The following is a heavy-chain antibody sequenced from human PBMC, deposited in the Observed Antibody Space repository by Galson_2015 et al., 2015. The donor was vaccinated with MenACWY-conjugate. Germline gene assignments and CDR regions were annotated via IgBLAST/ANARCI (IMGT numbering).Heavy chain of an antibody. CDR3: ARSKYSSGADY. Sequence: SETLSLTCAVYGGSFSGYYWSWIRQPPGKGLERIGEINHSGSTNYNPSLKSRVTISVDTSKNQFSLKLSSVTAADTAVYYCARSKYSSGADYWGQGTLVTVSS. D-gene: IGHD6-19*01. CDR2: INHSGST. V-gene: IGHV4-34*01. J-gene: IGHJ4*02. CDR1: GGSFSGYY.